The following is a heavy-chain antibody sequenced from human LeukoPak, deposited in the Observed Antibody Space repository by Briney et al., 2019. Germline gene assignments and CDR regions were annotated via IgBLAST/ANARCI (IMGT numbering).Heavy chain of an antibody. D-gene: IGHD3-22*01. J-gene: IGHJ3*02. V-gene: IGHV1-2*06. CDR1: GYTFTGYY. CDR2: INPNSGGT. CDR3: ARDDRGDAFDI. Sequence: GASVKVSCKASGYTFTGYYMHWVRQAPGQGLEWMGRINPNSGGTNYAQKFQGRVTMTWGTSISTAYMELSRLRSDDTAVYYCARDDRGDAFDIWGQGTMVTVSS.